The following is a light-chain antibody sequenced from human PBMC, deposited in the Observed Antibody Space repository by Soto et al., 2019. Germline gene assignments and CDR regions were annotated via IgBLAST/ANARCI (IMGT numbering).Light chain of an antibody. J-gene: IGKJ5*01. V-gene: IGKV3D-15*01. CDR1: QRVSRN. CDR3: QQYGSSST. CDR2: DAS. Sequence: EIVMTQSPATLSVSPGERATLSCRASQRVSRNLAWYQQKPGQAPRLLIYDASNRATGIPARFSGSGSGTDFTLTISSLEPEDFAVYYCQQYGSSSTFGQGTRLEIK.